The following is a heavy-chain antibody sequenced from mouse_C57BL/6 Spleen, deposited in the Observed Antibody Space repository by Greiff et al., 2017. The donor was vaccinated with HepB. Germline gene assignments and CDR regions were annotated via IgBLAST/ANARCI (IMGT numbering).Heavy chain of an antibody. D-gene: IGHD1-1*01. CDR3: AIYDSSYAWFAY. J-gene: IGHJ3*01. CDR2: IDPSDSYT. V-gene: IGHV1-69*01. CDR1: GYTFTSYW. Sequence: QVQLQQSGAELVLPGASVKLSCKASGYTFTSYWMHWVKQRPGQGLEWIGEIDPSDSYTNYNQKFKGKSTLTVDKSSSTAYMQLSSLTSEDSAVYYCAIYDSSYAWFAYWGQGTLVTVSA.